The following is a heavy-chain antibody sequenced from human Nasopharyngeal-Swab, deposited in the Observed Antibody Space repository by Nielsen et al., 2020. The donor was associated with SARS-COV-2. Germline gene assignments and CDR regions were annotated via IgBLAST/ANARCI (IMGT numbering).Heavy chain of an antibody. D-gene: IGHD4-23*01. CDR1: GGSISGFY. CDR2: INHSGST. V-gene: IGHV4-34*01. CDR3: ARVATVVGNDY. Sequence: GSLRLSCTASGGSISGFYWSWIRQPPGKGLEWIGEINHSGSTNYNPSLKSRVTISVDTSKNQFSLKLSSVAAADTAVYYCARVATVVGNDYWGQGTLVTVSS. J-gene: IGHJ4*02.